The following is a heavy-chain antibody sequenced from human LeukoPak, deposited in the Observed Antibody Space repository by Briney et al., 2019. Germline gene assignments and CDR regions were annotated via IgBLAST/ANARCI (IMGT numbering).Heavy chain of an antibody. CDR3: AKDPRGYYDSSGYYYEEFDY. CDR2: ISSSGSTI. J-gene: IGHJ4*02. Sequence: GGSLRLSCAASGFTFSDYYMSWIRQAPGKGLEWVSYISSSGSTIYYADSVKGRFTISRDNAKNSLYLQMNSLRAEDTAVYYCAKDPRGYYDSSGYYYEEFDYWGQGTLVTVSS. CDR1: GFTFSDYY. V-gene: IGHV3-11*01. D-gene: IGHD3-22*01.